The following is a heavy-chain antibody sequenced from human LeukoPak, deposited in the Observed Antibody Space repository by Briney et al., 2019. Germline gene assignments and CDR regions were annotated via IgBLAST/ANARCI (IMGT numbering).Heavy chain of an antibody. CDR2: IYYSGST. J-gene: IGHJ2*01. D-gene: IGHD2-15*01. Sequence: PSETLSLTCTVSGGSISSYYWSWIRQPPGKGLEWIGYIYYSGSTNYNPSLKSRVTISVDTSKNQFSLKLSSVTAADTAVYYCARGRKVVCSGGSCSNWYFDLWGRGTLVTVSS. CDR1: GGSISSYY. CDR3: ARGRKVVCSGGSCSNWYFDL. V-gene: IGHV4-59*12.